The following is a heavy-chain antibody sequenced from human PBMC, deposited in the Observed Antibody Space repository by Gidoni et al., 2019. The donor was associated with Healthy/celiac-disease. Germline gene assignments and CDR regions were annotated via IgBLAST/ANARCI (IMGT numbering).Heavy chain of an antibody. Sequence: VKVSCKASGGTFSSYAISWVRQAPGQGLEWMGGIIPIFGTANYAQKFQGRVTITADESTSTAYMELSSLSSEDTAVYYCARVPIGELELPWFDPWGQGTLVTVSS. D-gene: IGHD1-7*01. CDR2: IIPIFGTA. J-gene: IGHJ5*02. V-gene: IGHV1-69*01. CDR3: ARVPIGELELPWFDP. CDR1: GGTFSSYA.